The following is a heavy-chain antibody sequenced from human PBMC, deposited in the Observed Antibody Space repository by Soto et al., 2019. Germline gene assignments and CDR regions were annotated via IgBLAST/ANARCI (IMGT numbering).Heavy chain of an antibody. D-gene: IGHD3-3*01. CDR1: GYTFTSYG. CDR3: ARTGGITIFGVVNYYGMDV. Sequence: QVQLVQSGAEVKKPGASVKVSCKASGYTFTSYGISWVRQAPGQGLEWMGWISAYNGNTNYAQKLQGRVTMTTDTSTSTAYMELRSLRSDDTAVYYWARTGGITIFGVVNYYGMDVWGQGTTVTVSS. CDR2: ISAYNGNT. J-gene: IGHJ6*02. V-gene: IGHV1-18*04.